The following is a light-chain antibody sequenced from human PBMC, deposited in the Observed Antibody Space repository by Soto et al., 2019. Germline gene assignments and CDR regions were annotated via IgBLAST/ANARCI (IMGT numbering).Light chain of an antibody. CDR3: QPSYSTPLT. CDR2: GTS. CDR1: ENIFSY. V-gene: IGKV1-39*01. Sequence: DIQMTQSPSSLSASVGDRVTITCRASENIFSYVNWYQQKSGHAPKLLIFGTSSLHSGVPSGFSGSGSGTEFTLTISSLQPEDFATYYCQPSYSTPLTFGGGTKVEIK. J-gene: IGKJ4*01.